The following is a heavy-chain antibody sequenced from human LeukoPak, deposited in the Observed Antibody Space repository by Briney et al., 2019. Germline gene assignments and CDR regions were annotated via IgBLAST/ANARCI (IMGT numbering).Heavy chain of an antibody. CDR3: ARRLGTWIQLWPPFDY. Sequence: PSETLSLTCAVYGGSFSGYYWSWLRQPPGKGLEWSGEINHSGSTNYNPSLKSRVTISVDTSKNQFSLKLSSVTAADTAVYYCARRLGTWIQLWPPFDYWGQGTLVTVSS. CDR2: INHSGST. D-gene: IGHD5-18*01. CDR1: GGSFSGYY. J-gene: IGHJ4*02. V-gene: IGHV4-34*01.